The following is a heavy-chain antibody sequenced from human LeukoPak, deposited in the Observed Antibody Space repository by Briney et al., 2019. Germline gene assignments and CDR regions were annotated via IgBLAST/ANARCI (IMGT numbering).Heavy chain of an antibody. Sequence: PGGSLRLSCAASGFAFSSYSMNWVRQAPGKGLEWVSSISSSSSYIYYADSVKGRFTISRDNAKNSLYLQMNSLRAEDTAVYYCARGPETYYDFWSGYKGYYYYGMDVWGQGTTVTVSS. CDR1: GFAFSSYS. D-gene: IGHD3-3*01. CDR2: ISSSSSYI. J-gene: IGHJ6*02. V-gene: IGHV3-21*04. CDR3: ARGPETYYDFWSGYKGYYYYGMDV.